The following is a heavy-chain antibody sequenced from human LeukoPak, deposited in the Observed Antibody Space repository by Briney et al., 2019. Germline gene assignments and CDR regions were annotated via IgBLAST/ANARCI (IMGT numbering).Heavy chain of an antibody. V-gene: IGHV4-59*12. CDR1: GGSISSYY. CDR2: IYYSGST. CDR3: ARAYSGYDAWYFDY. J-gene: IGHJ4*02. D-gene: IGHD5-12*01. Sequence: SETLSLTCTVSGGSISSYYWSWIRQPPGKGLEWIGYIYYSGSTNYNPSLKSRVTISVDTSKNQFSLKLSSVTAADTAVYYCARAYSGYDAWYFDYWGQGTLVTVSS.